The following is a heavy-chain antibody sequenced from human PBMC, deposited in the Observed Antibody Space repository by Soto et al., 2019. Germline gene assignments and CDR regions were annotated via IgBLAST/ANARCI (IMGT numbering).Heavy chain of an antibody. CDR1: GFTFSTFS. CDR2: ISGGGRPI. D-gene: IGHD6-19*01. Sequence: EVQLVESGGGSVQPGGSLRLSCAASGFTFSTFSMNWVRQAPGRGLEWISYISGGGRPISYADSVKGRFTISRDNAKNSLYLQMDSLTEEDTAVYYCARDLGWAFDSWGKGTLVTVSS. J-gene: IGHJ4*02. CDR3: ARDLGWAFDS. V-gene: IGHV3-48*02.